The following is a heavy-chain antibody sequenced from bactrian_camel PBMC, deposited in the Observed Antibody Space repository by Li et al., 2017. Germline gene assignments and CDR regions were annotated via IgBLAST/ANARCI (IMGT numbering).Heavy chain of an antibody. CDR3: ATDKVSGGSWYTRADFGY. J-gene: IGHJ6*01. Sequence: HVQLVESGGGLVQTGGSLRLSCTAPGFTSFACSMDWYRQAEGKQREWVSAISWSGDSTNYADSVKGQFTISRDNAENTLYLQMNSLQSEDTALYYCATDKVSGGSWYTRADFGYWGQGTQVTVS. D-gene: IGHD6*01. V-gene: IGHV3S60*01. CDR2: ISWSGDST. CDR1: GFTSFACS.